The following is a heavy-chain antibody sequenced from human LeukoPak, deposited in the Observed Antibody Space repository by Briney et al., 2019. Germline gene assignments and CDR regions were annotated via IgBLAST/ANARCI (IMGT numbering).Heavy chain of an antibody. J-gene: IGHJ4*02. Sequence: PGGSLRLSCAASGSTFSSYAMSWVRQAPGRGLVWVSGISGGGEATYYADSVKGRFTISRDNSKSTLYLQMNSLRAEDTALYYCAKDRAYGTGLGNFDDWGQGTLVTVSS. CDR3: AKDRAYGTGLGNFDD. CDR2: ISGGGEAT. V-gene: IGHV3-23*01. CDR1: GSTFSSYA. D-gene: IGHD3-10*01.